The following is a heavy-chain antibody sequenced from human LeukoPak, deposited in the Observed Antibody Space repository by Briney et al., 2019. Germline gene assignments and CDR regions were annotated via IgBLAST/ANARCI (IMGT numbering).Heavy chain of an antibody. Sequence: PGGSLRLSCAASGFTFSSYAMSWVRQAPGKGLEWVSVIYSGGTTYYADSVRGRFSISRDTSKNTLYLQMNSLRAEDTAVYYCARGSVRAFDIWGQGTMVTVSS. CDR2: IYSGGTT. V-gene: IGHV3-53*01. D-gene: IGHD1-26*01. CDR1: GFTFSSYA. CDR3: ARGSVRAFDI. J-gene: IGHJ3*02.